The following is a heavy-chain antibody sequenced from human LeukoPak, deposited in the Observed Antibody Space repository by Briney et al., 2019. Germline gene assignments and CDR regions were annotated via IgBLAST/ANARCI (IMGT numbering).Heavy chain of an antibody. Sequence: PSETLSLTCAVYGGSFSGYYWSWIRQPPGKGLEWIGEINHSGSTNYNPSPKSRVTISVDTSRNQFSLKLSSVTAADTAVYYCARARAHLKYYYDSSGYYYFDYWGQGTLVTVSS. J-gene: IGHJ4*02. V-gene: IGHV4-34*01. D-gene: IGHD3-22*01. CDR2: INHSGST. CDR3: ARARAHLKYYYDSSGYYYFDY. CDR1: GGSFSGYY.